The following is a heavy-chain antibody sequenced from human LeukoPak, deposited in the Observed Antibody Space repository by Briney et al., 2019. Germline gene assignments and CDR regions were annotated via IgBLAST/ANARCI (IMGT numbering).Heavy chain of an antibody. Sequence: SETLSLTCTVSGGSISSSSYYWGWIRQPPGKGLEWIGSIYYSGSTYYNPSLKSRVTISVDTSKNQFSLKLSSVTAADTAVYYCARDYDYVWGSWGQGTLVTDSS. V-gene: IGHV4-39*07. CDR1: GGSISSSSYY. CDR3: ARDYDYVWGS. D-gene: IGHD3-16*01. J-gene: IGHJ4*02. CDR2: IYYSGST.